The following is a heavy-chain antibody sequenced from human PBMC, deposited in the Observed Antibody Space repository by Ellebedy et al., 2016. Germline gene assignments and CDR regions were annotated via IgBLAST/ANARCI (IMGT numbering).Heavy chain of an antibody. CDR1: GGSISRYY. J-gene: IGHJ4*02. V-gene: IGHV4-59*01. Sequence: SETLSLTCIVSGGSISRYYWSWIRQPPGRGLEWIGNIYYTGTTNYNHSLQSRVTISLDTSKNQFSLRLTSVTAADTAVYYCARLGGVSFGERPIDYWGQGTLVTVSS. CDR3: ARLGGVSFGERPIDY. D-gene: IGHD3-10*01. CDR2: IYYTGTT.